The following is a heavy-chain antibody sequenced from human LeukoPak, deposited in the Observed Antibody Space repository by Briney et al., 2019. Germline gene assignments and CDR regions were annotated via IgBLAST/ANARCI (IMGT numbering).Heavy chain of an antibody. CDR2: IYTSGST. CDR1: GGSISSYD. CDR3: ARDASSYDILTGYPRVGFDP. D-gene: IGHD3-9*01. Sequence: SETLSLTCTVSGGSISSYDWSWIRQPAGKGLEWIGRIYTSGSTNYNPSLKSRVTMSVDTSKNQFSLKLSSVTAADTAVYYCARDASSYDILTGYPRVGFDPWGQGTLVTVSS. J-gene: IGHJ5*02. V-gene: IGHV4-4*07.